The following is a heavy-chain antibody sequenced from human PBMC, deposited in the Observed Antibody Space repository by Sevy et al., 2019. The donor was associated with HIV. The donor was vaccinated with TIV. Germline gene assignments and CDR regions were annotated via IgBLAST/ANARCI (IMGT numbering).Heavy chain of an antibody. V-gene: IGHV3-23*01. J-gene: IGHJ4*02. Sequence: GGSLRLSCAASGFTFSTYDMSWVRQPPGKGLEWVSSITGSDSSTYYADSVEGRFTISRDNSKNTLYLQMNSLRRDDTAVYYCAKETTYYYDSSGYHSILDVWGQGTLVTVSS. CDR3: AKETTYYYDSSGYHSILDV. D-gene: IGHD3-22*01. CDR1: GFTFSTYD. CDR2: ITGSDSST.